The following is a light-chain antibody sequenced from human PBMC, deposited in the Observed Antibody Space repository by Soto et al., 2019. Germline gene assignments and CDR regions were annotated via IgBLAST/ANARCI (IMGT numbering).Light chain of an antibody. Sequence: LTQPASVSGSPGQSITISCTGTSSDIGGYNYVSWYQQHPNKAPKLMIYEVSNRPSGVSNRFSGSKSGNTASLTISGLQAEDEADYYCNSYRSTSTLVVFGGGTKVTVL. CDR3: NSYRSTSTLVV. J-gene: IGLJ2*01. CDR1: SSDIGGYNY. V-gene: IGLV2-14*01. CDR2: EVS.